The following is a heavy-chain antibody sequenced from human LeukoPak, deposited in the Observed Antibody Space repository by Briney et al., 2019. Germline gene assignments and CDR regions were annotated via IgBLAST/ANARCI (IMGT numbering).Heavy chain of an antibody. CDR3: ARDRDAVVGATKPRYYYYYMDV. D-gene: IGHD1-26*01. CDR2: TYYRSKWYN. V-gene: IGHV6-1*01. Sequence: SQTLSLTCAISGDSVSSNSAAWNWIRQSPSRGLEWLGRTYYRSKWYNDYAVSVKSRITINPDTSKNQFSLQLNSVTPEDTAVYYCARDRDAVVGATKPRYYYYYMDVWGKGTTVTVS. CDR1: GDSVSSNSAA. J-gene: IGHJ6*03.